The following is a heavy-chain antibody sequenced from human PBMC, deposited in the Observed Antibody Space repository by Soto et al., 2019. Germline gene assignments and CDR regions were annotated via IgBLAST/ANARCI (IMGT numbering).Heavy chain of an antibody. D-gene: IGHD6-13*01. CDR1: GFTFSSYA. CDR2: ISYDASNK. CDR3: ARGYSSSSAAFDY. V-gene: IGHV3-30-3*01. Sequence: QVQLVESGGGVVQPGKSLRLSCAASGFTFSSYAMHWVRQAPGKGLEWVAIISYDASNKYYADSVKGRFTISRDNSKNKLYLQVNSLRTEDTAVYYCARGYSSSSAAFDYWGQGTLATVSS. J-gene: IGHJ4*02.